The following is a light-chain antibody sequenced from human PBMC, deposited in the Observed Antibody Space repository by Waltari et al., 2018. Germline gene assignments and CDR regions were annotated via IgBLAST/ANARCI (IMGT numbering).Light chain of an antibody. J-gene: IGLJ1*01. Sequence: HSALTQPPSASGSPGQSVTISCTGTSSDVGGYDYVSWYQQHPGKAPNLIISEVTKRPSGVPDRVSGSKSGNTASLTVCGLQADDEADYYCSSFAGSNNYVFGTGTKVTVL. V-gene: IGLV2-8*01. CDR1: SSDVGGYDY. CDR3: SSFAGSNNYV. CDR2: EVT.